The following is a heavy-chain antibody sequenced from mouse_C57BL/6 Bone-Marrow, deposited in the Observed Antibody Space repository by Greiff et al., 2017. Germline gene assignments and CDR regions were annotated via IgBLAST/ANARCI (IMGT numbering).Heavy chain of an antibody. CDR3: ARNDYSSYYFDY. CDR2: IYPGSGST. CDR1: GYTFTSYW. Sequence: QVQLQQPGAELVKPGASVKMSCKASGYTFTSYWITWVKQRPGQGLEWIGDIYPGSGSTNYNEKFKSKATLTVDTSSSTAYMQLSSLTSEDSAVXYCARNDYSSYYFDYWGQGTTLTVSS. J-gene: IGHJ2*01. V-gene: IGHV1-55*01. D-gene: IGHD2-4*01.